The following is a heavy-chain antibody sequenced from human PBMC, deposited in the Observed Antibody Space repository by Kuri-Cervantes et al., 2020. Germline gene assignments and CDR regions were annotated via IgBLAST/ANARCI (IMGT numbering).Heavy chain of an antibody. J-gene: IGHJ4*02. CDR1: GYTFTGYY. Sequence: ASVKVSCKASGYTFTGYYMHWVRQAPGQGFEWMGWINPNSGGTNYAQKFQGRVTMTRDTSISTAYMELSRLRSDDTAVYYCARDSSGFSYYDSSGYYDYWGQGTLVTVSS. D-gene: IGHD3-22*01. V-gene: IGHV1-2*02. CDR2: INPNSGGT. CDR3: ARDSSGFSYYDSSGYYDY.